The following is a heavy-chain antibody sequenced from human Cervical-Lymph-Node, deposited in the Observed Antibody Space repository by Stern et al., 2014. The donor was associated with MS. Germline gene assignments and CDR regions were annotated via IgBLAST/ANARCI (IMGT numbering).Heavy chain of an antibody. V-gene: IGHV4-39*01. Sequence: QVQLQESGPGLVKPSETLSLTCTVSGGSISSSSYYWGWIRQPPGKGLEWIGSIYYSGSTYYNPYLKRRVTISVHTSKNQFVLQMSSLTAADTAVYYCARLLEDYWYFDLWGRGTLVTVSS. CDR3: ARLLEDYWYFDL. J-gene: IGHJ2*01. CDR1: GGSISSSSYY. CDR2: IYYSGST.